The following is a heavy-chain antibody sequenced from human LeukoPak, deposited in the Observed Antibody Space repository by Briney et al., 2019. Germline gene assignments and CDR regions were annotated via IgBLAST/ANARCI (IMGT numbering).Heavy chain of an antibody. J-gene: IGHJ4*02. CDR3: ARSKVDIVATMPLDY. CDR2: IWYDGSNK. CDR1: GFTFSSYG. V-gene: IGHV3-33*01. D-gene: IGHD5-12*01. Sequence: PGGSLRLSCAASGFTFSSYGMHWVRQAPGKGLEWVAVIWYDGSNKYYADSVKGRFTISRDNSKNTLYLQMNSLRAEDTAVYYCARSKVDIVATMPLDYWGQGTLVTVSS.